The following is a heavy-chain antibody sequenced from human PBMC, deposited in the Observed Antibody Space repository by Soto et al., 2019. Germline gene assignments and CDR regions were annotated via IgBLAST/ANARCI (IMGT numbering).Heavy chain of an antibody. J-gene: IGHJ4*01. CDR1: GGSISTYY. V-gene: IGHV4-59*08. CDR2: VYYTGST. D-gene: IGHD6-25*01. Sequence: QVQLQESGPGLVKPSETLSLTCTVSGGSISTYYWTWIRQPPGRGLEWIGYVYYTGSTKYNPSLESRVTISIDTSTNQFSLSLSSVTAADTAVYYCARRKTRPEAFDYWGHGTLVTVSS. CDR3: ARRKTRPEAFDY.